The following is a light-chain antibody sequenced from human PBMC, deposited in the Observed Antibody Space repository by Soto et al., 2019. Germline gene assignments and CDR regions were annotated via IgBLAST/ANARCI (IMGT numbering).Light chain of an antibody. Sequence: QSVLTQPASVSGSPVQSITISCTGTSSDVGGYNYVSWYQQHPGKAPKLMIYEVSHRPSGVSNRFSGSKSGNTASLTISGLQADDEADYYCSSYTSSSRVFGGGTKLTFL. CDR2: EVS. V-gene: IGLV2-14*01. J-gene: IGLJ2*01. CDR1: SSDVGGYNY. CDR3: SSYTSSSRV.